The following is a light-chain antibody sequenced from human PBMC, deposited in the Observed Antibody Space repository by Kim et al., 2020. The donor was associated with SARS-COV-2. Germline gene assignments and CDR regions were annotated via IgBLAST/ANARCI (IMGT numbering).Light chain of an antibody. Sequence: VGPGKTARITCGGNNSGSKSVHWYQQKPGQAPVLVVYDDSDRPSGIPERFSGANSGNTATLTISRVEAGDEADYYCQVWDSSSDVVFGGGTQLTVL. CDR1: NSGSKS. J-gene: IGLJ2*01. CDR2: DDS. CDR3: QVWDSSSDVV. V-gene: IGLV3-21*03.